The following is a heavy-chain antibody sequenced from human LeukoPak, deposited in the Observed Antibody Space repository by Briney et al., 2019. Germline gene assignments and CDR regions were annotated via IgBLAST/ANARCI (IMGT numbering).Heavy chain of an antibody. V-gene: IGHV3-23*01. CDR1: GFTFSSYA. CDR2: ISGGGGST. CDR3: AKDPRGSHNSLDP. J-gene: IGHJ5*02. Sequence: GGSLRLSCATSGFTFSSYAMYWVRHAPGKGLEWVSSISGGGGSTYYADSVKGRFTISRDNSKNTLYLQMNSLRAEDTAVYSCAKDPRGSHNSLDPWGQGTLVTVSS. D-gene: IGHD3-10*01.